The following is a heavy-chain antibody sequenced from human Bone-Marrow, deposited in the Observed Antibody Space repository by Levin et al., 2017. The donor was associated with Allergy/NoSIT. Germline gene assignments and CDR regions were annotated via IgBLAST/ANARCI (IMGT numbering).Heavy chain of an antibody. CDR2: VSYSGIT. D-gene: IGHD3-3*01. Sequence: SETLSLTCTVSGGSISSGVYFWSWIRQRPGKGLEWIGYVSYSGITFYNQSLKSRIAISADTSKNLFSLNLSSVTAADTAVYYCTRGITVFGVVLAVNDAFDIWGQGTMVTVSS. V-gene: IGHV4-31*03. J-gene: IGHJ3*02. CDR3: TRGITVFGVVLAVNDAFDI. CDR1: GGSISSGVYF.